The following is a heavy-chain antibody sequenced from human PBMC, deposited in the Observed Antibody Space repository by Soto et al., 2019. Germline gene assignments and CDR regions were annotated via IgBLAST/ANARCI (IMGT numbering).Heavy chain of an antibody. D-gene: IGHD2-15*01. CDR1: GFTVSSNY. J-gene: IGHJ6*02. V-gene: IGHV3-53*02. CDR2: IYSGGST. Sequence: EVQLVETGGGLIQPGGSLRLSCAASGFTVSSNYMSWVRQAPGKGLEWVSVIYSGGSTYYADSVKGRFTISRDNSKNTLYLQMNSLRAEDTAVYYCARARKGGYCSGGSCYSDYYYGMDVWGQGTTVTVS. CDR3: ARARKGGYCSGGSCYSDYYYGMDV.